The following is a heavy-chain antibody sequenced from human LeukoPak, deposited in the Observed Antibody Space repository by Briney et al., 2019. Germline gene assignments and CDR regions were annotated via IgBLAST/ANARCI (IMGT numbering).Heavy chain of an antibody. CDR3: ARNFDYSNEYYFDY. CDR1: GFTFSNYS. Sequence: PGGSLRLSCAASGFTFSNYSMNWVRQAPGKGLEWVSSISSSSSYIYYADSVKGRFTISRDNAKNSLYLQMNSLRAEDTAVYYCARNFDYSNEYYFDYWGQGTLVTVSS. J-gene: IGHJ4*02. V-gene: IGHV3-21*01. D-gene: IGHD4-11*01. CDR2: ISSSSSYI.